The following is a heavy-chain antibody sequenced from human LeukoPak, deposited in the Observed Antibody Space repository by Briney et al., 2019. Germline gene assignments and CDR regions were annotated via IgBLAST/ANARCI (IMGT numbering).Heavy chain of an antibody. Sequence: PGGSLRLSCAASGFTFSSYWMSWVRQAPGKGLEWVANIKQDGSEKCYVDSVKGRFTISRDNAKNSLYLQMNSLRAEDTAVYYCARVSTPHYYYYYMDVWGKGTTVTVSS. J-gene: IGHJ6*03. CDR3: ARVSTPHYYYYYMDV. V-gene: IGHV3-7*01. CDR2: IKQDGSEK. D-gene: IGHD2/OR15-2a*01. CDR1: GFTFSSYW.